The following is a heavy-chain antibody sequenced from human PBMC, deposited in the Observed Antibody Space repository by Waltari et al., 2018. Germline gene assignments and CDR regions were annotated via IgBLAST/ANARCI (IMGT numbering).Heavy chain of an antibody. CDR2: INHSGST. J-gene: IGHJ4*02. CDR3: ARVIVVVVAAPGYFDY. V-gene: IGHV4-34*01. D-gene: IGHD2-15*01. CDR1: GGSFSGYY. Sequence: QVQLQQWGAGLLKPSETLSLTCAVYGGSFSGYYWSWIRQPPGKGLEWIGEINHSGSTNYNPSLKSRVTISVDTSKNQFSLKLSSVTAADTAVYYCARVIVVVVAAPGYFDYWGQGTLVTVSS.